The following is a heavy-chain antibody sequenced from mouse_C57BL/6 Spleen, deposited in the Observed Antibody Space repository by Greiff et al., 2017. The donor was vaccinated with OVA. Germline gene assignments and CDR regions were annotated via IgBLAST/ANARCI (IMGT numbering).Heavy chain of an antibody. D-gene: IGHD2-3*01. J-gene: IGHJ3*01. V-gene: IGHV1-69*01. CDR2: IDPSDSYT. CDR3: ARYDGYFAY. CDR1: GYTFTSYW. Sequence: QVQLKQPGAELVMPGASVKLSCKASGYTFTSYWMHWVKQRPGQGLEWIGEIDPSDSYTNYNQKFKGKSTLTVDKSSSTAYMQLSSLTSEDSAVYYCARYDGYFAYWGQGTLVTVSA.